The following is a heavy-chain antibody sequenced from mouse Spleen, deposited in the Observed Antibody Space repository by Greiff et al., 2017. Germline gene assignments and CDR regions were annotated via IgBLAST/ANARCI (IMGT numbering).Heavy chain of an antibody. V-gene: IGHV5-9-3*01. D-gene: IGHD2-4*01. CDR2: ISSGGGNT. Sequence: EVQGVESGGGLVKLGGSLKLSCAASGFTFSSYAMSWVRQTPEKRLEWVATISSGGGNTYYPDSVKGRFTISRDNAKNTLYLQMSSLKSEDTAMYYCARSTMITFYAMDYWGQGTSVTVSS. CDR1: GFTFSSYA. CDR3: ARSTMITFYAMDY. J-gene: IGHJ4*01.